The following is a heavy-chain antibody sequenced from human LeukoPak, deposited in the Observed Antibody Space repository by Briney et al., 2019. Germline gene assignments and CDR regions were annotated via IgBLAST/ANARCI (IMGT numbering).Heavy chain of an antibody. D-gene: IGHD3-22*01. Sequence: ASVKVSCTASGYTFTSYYMQWVRQAPGQGLEWMGIINPSGGSTNYAPKFQGRVTMTRDTSTSTVYMELSSLRSEDTAVYYCARGLYYDTSGYYYANYWGQGTLVTVSS. V-gene: IGHV1-46*01. CDR3: ARGLYYDTSGYYYANY. J-gene: IGHJ4*02. CDR2: INPSGGST. CDR1: GYTFTSYY.